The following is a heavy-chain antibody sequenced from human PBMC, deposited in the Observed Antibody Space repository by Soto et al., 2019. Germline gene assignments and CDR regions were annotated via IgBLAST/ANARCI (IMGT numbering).Heavy chain of an antibody. D-gene: IGHD6-6*01. CDR2: ITTDGTWA. Sequence: GGSLRLSCAASGFAFSNSAMSWVRQDPGKGLEWVSAITTDGTWAWYADSVKGRFTMSRDNSRNTVYLQMNSLSGEDTAVYYCAKGSASARPYYFDYWGQGTQVTVSS. CDR3: AKGSASARPYYFDY. CDR1: GFAFSNSA. J-gene: IGHJ4*02. V-gene: IGHV3-23*01.